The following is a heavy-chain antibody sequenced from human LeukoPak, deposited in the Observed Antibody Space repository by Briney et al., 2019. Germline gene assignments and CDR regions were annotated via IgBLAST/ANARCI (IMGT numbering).Heavy chain of an antibody. Sequence: GESLKISCKGSGYSFSSYWIAWVRQMPGKGLEWMGIIYPGDSDSKYSRSFQGQVTTSADKSINTANLQWSSLKASDSAMYYCARRLGGADVFDIWGQGTMVTVSS. D-gene: IGHD3-16*01. CDR3: ARRLGGADVFDI. J-gene: IGHJ3*02. V-gene: IGHV5-51*01. CDR1: GYSFSSYW. CDR2: IYPGDSDS.